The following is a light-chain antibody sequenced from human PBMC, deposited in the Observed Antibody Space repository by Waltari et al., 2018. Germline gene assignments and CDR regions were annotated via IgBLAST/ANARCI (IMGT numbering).Light chain of an antibody. J-gene: IGKJ1*01. CDR2: KAY. CDR1: QSISTW. Sequence: DIQITQSPSTLSASVGDRVNITCRASQSISTWLAWYQQKPGKAPKLLIYKAYSLESGVPSRFSGSGSGTEFTLTISSLQPDDFATYYCQQYNSYWTFGQGTKVEIK. V-gene: IGKV1-5*03. CDR3: QQYNSYWT.